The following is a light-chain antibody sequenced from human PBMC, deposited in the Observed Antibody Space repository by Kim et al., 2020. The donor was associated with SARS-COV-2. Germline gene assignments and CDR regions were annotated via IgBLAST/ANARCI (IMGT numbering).Light chain of an antibody. CDR1: QGIRND. CDR3: LQDYNYPPT. J-gene: IGKJ1*01. CDR2: AAS. V-gene: IGKV1-6*01. Sequence: AIQMTQSPSSLSASVGDRVTITCRASQGIRNDLGWYQQKPGKAPKLRIYAASSLQSGVPSRFSGSGSGTDFTLTISSLQPEDFATYYCLQDYNYPPTFGQRTKVEIK.